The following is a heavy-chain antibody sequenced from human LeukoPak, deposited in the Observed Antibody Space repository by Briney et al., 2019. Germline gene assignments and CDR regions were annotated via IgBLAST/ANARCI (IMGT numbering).Heavy chain of an antibody. Sequence: PSETLSLTCTVSGGSISSYYWSWIRQPPGKGLEWIGEINHSGSTNYNPSLKSRVTISVDTSKNQFSLKLSSVTAADTAVYYCASFLGRGLFDYWGQGTLVTVSS. CDR3: ASFLGRGLFDY. CDR2: INHSGST. V-gene: IGHV4-34*01. J-gene: IGHJ4*02. CDR1: GGSISSYY. D-gene: IGHD1-26*01.